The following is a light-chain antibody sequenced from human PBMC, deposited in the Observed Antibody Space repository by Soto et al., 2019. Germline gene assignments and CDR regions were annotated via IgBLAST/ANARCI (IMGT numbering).Light chain of an antibody. J-gene: IGLJ2*01. CDR1: SSDIGGYKY. V-gene: IGLV2-8*01. Sequence: QSALTQPPSASGSPGQSVTISCTGTSSDIGGYKYVSWYQQKSGKAPKLIIYEVNERPSGVPDRFSGSKSDNTASLTVSGLQDEDEDDYYCSASAGLNNVLFGAGTKLTVL. CDR2: EVN. CDR3: SASAGLNNVL.